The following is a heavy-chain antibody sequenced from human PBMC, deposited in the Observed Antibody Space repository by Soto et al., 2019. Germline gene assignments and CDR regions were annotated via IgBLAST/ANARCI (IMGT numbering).Heavy chain of an antibody. CDR1: GGTFSNYG. D-gene: IGHD2-2*01. J-gene: IGHJ6*02. V-gene: IGHV1-69*01. Sequence: QVQLVQSGAEVQEPGSSVKVSCKASGGTFSNYGISWVRQAPGQGLEWMGGIIPIFGSANYTQRFQGRVTITADELTSTVYMELSSLRSEDTAVYYCATGEVVVVPAAPDDYYYDLDVWGQGTTVTVSS. CDR2: IIPIFGSA. CDR3: ATGEVVVVPAAPDDYYYDLDV.